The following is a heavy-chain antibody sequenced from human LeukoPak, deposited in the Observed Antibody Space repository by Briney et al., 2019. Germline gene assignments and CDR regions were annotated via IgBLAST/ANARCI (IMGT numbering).Heavy chain of an antibody. J-gene: IGHJ4*02. CDR3: ARRDSSSKHFDY. Sequence: GEFLKIYCKGSGYSFTSYWIGWVRQMPGKGLEWMGIIYPGDSDTRYSPSFQGQVTISADKSISTAYVQWSSLKASDTAMYCCARRDSSSKHFDYWGQGTLVTVSS. V-gene: IGHV5-51*01. D-gene: IGHD6-13*01. CDR2: IYPGDSDT. CDR1: GYSFTSYW.